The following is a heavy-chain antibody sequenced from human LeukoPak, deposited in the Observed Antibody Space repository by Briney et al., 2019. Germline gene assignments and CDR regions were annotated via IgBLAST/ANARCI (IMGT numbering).Heavy chain of an antibody. Sequence: GGSLRLSCAASGVTFSSYAMSWVRQAPGKGLEWVSVISGSGASTYYADSVKGRFTISRDNSKNTLYLQMNSLRAEDTAVYYCAKNPDDSSGYSRVYWGQGTLVTVSS. J-gene: IGHJ4*02. CDR1: GVTFSSYA. V-gene: IGHV3-23*01. CDR2: ISGSGAST. D-gene: IGHD3-22*01. CDR3: AKNPDDSSGYSRVY.